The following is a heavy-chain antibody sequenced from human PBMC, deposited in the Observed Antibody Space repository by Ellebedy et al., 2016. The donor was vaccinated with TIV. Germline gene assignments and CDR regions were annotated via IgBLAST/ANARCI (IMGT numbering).Heavy chain of an antibody. D-gene: IGHD4-17*01. CDR3: ARRASYGDYAVQVNPWFDP. CDR2: IRQEGDEI. J-gene: IGHJ5*02. CDR1: GFNFSSYW. V-gene: IGHV3-7*01. Sequence: GESLKISCAASGFNFSSYWMTWVRQAPGKGLEWVAKIRQEGDEIYYVESVKGRFTISRDNAKNSLFHQMNSLRVEDTAVYYGARRASYGDYAVQVNPWFDPWGQGTLVTVSS.